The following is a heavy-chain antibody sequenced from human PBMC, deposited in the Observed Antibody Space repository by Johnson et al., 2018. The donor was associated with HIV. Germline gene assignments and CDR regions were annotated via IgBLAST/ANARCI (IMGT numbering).Heavy chain of an antibody. Sequence: QVLLVESGGGVVQPGGSLRLSCAASGFTFSSYGMSWVRQAPGKGLEWVSSINWNGGSTGYADSVKGRFTISRDNSKNTLYLQMNSLRAEDTAVYYCAREVDYAVNTQHLDAFDIWGQGTMVTVSS. D-gene: IGHD4-17*01. CDR1: GFTFSSYG. V-gene: IGHV3-NL1*01. J-gene: IGHJ3*02. CDR3: AREVDYAVNTQHLDAFDI. CDR2: INWNGGST.